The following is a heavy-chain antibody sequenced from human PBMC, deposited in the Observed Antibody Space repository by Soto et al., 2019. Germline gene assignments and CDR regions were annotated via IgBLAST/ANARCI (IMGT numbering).Heavy chain of an antibody. CDR1: GGSISSYY. V-gene: IGHV4-59*08. Sequence: PSETLSLTCTVSGGSISSYYWSWIRQPPGKGLEWIGYIYYSGSTNYNPSLKSRVTISVDTSKNQFSLKLSSVTAADTAVYYCARARMVGQACWWIHYWGPGTLVTVSS. J-gene: IGHJ4*02. CDR2: IYYSGST. D-gene: IGHD2-8*02. CDR3: ARARMVGQACWWIHY.